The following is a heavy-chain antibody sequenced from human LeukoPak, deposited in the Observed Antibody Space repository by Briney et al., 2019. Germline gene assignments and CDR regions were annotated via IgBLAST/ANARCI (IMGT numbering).Heavy chain of an antibody. Sequence: PGGSLRLSCAASGFTFSNAWMSWVRQAPGKGLEWVGRIKSKTDGGTTDYAAPVKGRFTISRDDSKNTLYLQMNSLKTEDTAVYYCTTEEIVAGFLPVRNDAFDIWGQGTMVTVSS. CDR2: IKSKTDGGTT. D-gene: IGHD2-15*01. V-gene: IGHV3-15*01. J-gene: IGHJ3*02. CDR1: GFTFSNAW. CDR3: TTEEIVAGFLPVRNDAFDI.